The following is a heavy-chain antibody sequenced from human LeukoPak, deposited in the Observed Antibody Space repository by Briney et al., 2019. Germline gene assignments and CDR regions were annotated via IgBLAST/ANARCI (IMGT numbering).Heavy chain of an antibody. D-gene: IGHD5-24*01. CDR1: GYTFTGYY. CDR2: INPNSGGT. CDR3: ARDRRWLQFDWFDP. V-gene: IGHV1-2*02. Sequence: ASVKVSCKASGYTFTGYYMHWVRQAPGQGLEWMGWINPNSGGTNYAQKFQGRVTMTRDTSISTAYMELSRLRSDDTAVYYCARDRRWLQFDWFDPWGQGTLVTVSS. J-gene: IGHJ5*02.